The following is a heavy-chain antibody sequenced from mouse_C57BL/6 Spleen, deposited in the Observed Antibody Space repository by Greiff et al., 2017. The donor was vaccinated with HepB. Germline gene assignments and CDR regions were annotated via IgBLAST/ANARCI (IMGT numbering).Heavy chain of an antibody. V-gene: IGHV1-55*01. CDR3: ARGDLFITTVMDY. J-gene: IGHJ4*01. CDR1: GYTFTSYW. CDR2: IYPGSGST. Sequence: QVQLQQPGAELVKPGASVKMSCKASGYTFTSYWITWVKQRPGQGLEWIGDIYPGSGSTNYNEKFKSKATLTVDTSSSTAYMQLSSLTSEDSAVYYCARGDLFITTVMDYWGQGTSVTVSS. D-gene: IGHD1-1*01.